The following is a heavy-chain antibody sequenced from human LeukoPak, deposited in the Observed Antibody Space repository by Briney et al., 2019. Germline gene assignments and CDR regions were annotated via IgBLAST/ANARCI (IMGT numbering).Heavy chain of an antibody. Sequence: ASVKVSCKASGYTFTSYGISWVRQAPRQGLEWMGWISAYNGNTNYAQKLQGRVTMTTDTSTSTAYMELRSLRSDDTAVYYCARGGYYDSSGYYSVLRYFDYWGQGTLVTVSS. CDR3: ARGGYYDSSGYYSVLRYFDY. D-gene: IGHD3-22*01. J-gene: IGHJ4*02. CDR2: ISAYNGNT. V-gene: IGHV1-18*01. CDR1: GYTFTSYG.